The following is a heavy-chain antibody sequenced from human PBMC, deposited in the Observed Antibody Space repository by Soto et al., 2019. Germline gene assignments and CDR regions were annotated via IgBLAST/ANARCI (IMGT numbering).Heavy chain of an antibody. CDR2: ISAYNGNT. V-gene: IGHV1-18*01. J-gene: IGHJ4*02. D-gene: IGHD3-16*01. Sequence: ASVKVSCKASGYTFTSYGISWVRQAPGQGLEWMGWISAYNGNTNYAQKLQGRVTLTTDTSTSTAYMELRSLRSDDTAVYYCACGSSSMILPDYWGQGTLVTVSS. CDR3: ACGSSSMILPDY. CDR1: GYTFTSYG.